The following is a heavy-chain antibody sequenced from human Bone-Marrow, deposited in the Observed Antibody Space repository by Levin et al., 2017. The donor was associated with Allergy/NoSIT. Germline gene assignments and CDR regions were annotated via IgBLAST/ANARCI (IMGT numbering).Heavy chain of an antibody. V-gene: IGHV3-33*06. CDR3: AKCKSGFGITPFGVGLDP. Sequence: GESLKISCAASGFTFSNYGMHWVRQAPGKGLEWVALIWYDGSNTYYVDSVKGRFTISRDNSKNTLFLQMNSLRAEDTAVYYCAKCKSGFGITPFGVGLDPWGLGTLVTVSS. CDR2: IWYDGSNT. D-gene: IGHD3-3*01. CDR1: GFTFSNYG. J-gene: IGHJ5*02.